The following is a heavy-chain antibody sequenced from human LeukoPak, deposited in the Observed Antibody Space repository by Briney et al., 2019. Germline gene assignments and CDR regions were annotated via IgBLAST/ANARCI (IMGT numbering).Heavy chain of an antibody. Sequence: PSETLSLTRTVSGGSLSSYHWSWIRQPPGKGLEWIGDIYYSGSADYNPSLKSRVTISVDTSKNQLSLKRSSVTAAETAVYYCARNKCLRNYNYCMDVWGQGTTVTVSS. CDR1: GGSLSSYH. CDR3: ARNKCLRNYNYCMDV. CDR2: IYYSGSA. D-gene: IGHD5/OR15-5a*01. J-gene: IGHJ6*02. V-gene: IGHV4-59*01.